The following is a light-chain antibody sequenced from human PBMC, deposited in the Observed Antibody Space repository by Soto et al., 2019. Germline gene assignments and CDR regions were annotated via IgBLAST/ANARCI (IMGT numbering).Light chain of an antibody. J-gene: IGLJ2*01. CDR1: SSDVGGYNY. Sequence: HSALTQPASVSGSPGQSITISCTGTSSDVGGYNYVSWYQQHPGKAPKLMIYDVSNRPSGVSNRFSGSKSGNTASLTISGLQADDEADYYCSPYTSSSTHVVFGGGTKVTVL. CDR2: DVS. CDR3: SPYTSSSTHVV. V-gene: IGLV2-14*01.